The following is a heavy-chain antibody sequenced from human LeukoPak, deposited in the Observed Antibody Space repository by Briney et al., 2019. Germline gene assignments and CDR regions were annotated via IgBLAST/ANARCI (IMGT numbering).Heavy chain of an antibody. V-gene: IGHV5-51*01. CDR3: ARHSYYYGSGRPEDYYYYMDV. CDR1: RYSFTSYW. D-gene: IGHD3-10*01. J-gene: IGHJ6*03. Sequence: HGESLKISCEGSRYSFTSYWIGWVRPMPGKGLEWMGIIYPGDSDTRYSTFFQGKVTISADKSISTAYLQWSSLKASDTAMYYCARHSYYYGSGRPEDYYYYMDVWGKGTTVTVSS. CDR2: IYPGDSDT.